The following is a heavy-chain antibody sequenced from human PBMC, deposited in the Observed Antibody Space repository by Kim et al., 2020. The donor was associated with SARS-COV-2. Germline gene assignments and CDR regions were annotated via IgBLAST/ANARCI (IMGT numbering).Heavy chain of an antibody. Sequence: GGSLRLSCAASGFSFSDYHMTWFRQAPGKGLEWVSYITDRSSNTDYADSVKGRFTISRDNAKNSLYLQMNSLRAEDTAVYYCARGGYQFEYWGQGTLVT. CDR3: ARGGYQFEY. CDR1: GFSFSDYH. CDR2: ITDRSSNT. D-gene: IGHD2-2*01. V-gene: IGHV3-11*05. J-gene: IGHJ4*01.